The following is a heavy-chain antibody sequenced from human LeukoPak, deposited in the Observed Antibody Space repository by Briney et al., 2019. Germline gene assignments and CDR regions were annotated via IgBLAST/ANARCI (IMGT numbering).Heavy chain of an antibody. Sequence: HPGGSLRLSCAASGFTVSNNYMSWVRQAPGKGLVWVSRINGDGKNTAYADSVKGRFTISSDIAKNTLYLQMDSLRAEDTAVFYCVRVPYCGADCYSGGSFDIWGQGTMVTVSS. V-gene: IGHV3-74*01. J-gene: IGHJ3*02. CDR2: INGDGKNT. D-gene: IGHD2-21*02. CDR1: GFTVSNNY. CDR3: VRVPYCGADCYSGGSFDI.